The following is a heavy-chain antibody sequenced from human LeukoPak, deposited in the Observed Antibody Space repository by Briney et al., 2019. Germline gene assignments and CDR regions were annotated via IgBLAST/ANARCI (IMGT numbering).Heavy chain of an antibody. J-gene: IGHJ3*02. CDR1: GGSISSYY. V-gene: IGHV4-59*01. D-gene: IGHD3-22*01. CDR2: IYYSGST. Sequence: SETLSLTCTVSGGSISSYYWSWIRQPPGKGLEWIGYIYYSGSTNYNPSLKSRVTISVDTSKNQFSLKLSSVTAADTAVYYCARESSPYYYDSSGPHVFDIWGQGTMVTVSS. CDR3: ARESSPYYYDSSGPHVFDI.